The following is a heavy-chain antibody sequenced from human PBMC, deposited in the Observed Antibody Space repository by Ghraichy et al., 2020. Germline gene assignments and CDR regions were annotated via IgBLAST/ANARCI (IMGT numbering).Heavy chain of an antibody. CDR2: IIPILGIA. CDR3: ARGTTPTYYDILTGPPYYFDY. CDR1: GGTFSSYT. Sequence: SVKVSCKASGGTFSSYTISWVRQAPGQGLEWMGRIIPILGIANYAQKFQGRVTITADKSTSTAYMELSSLRSEDTAVYYCARGTTPTYYDILTGPPYYFDYWGQGTLVTVSS. J-gene: IGHJ4*02. V-gene: IGHV1-69*02. D-gene: IGHD3-9*01.